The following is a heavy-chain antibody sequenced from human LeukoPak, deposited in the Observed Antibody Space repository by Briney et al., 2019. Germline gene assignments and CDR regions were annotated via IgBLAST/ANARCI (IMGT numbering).Heavy chain of an antibody. V-gene: IGHV1-8*01. J-gene: IGHJ5*02. CDR3: ASGYYDSSGYYPVSDNWFDP. CDR2: MNPNSGNT. CDR1: GYTFTSYD. D-gene: IGHD3-22*01. Sequence: GASVKVSCKASGYTFTSYDINWVRQATGQGLEWMGWMNPNSGNTGYAQKFQGRVTMTGNTSISTAYMELSSLRSEDTAVYYCASGYYDSSGYYPVSDNWFDPWGQGTLVTVSS.